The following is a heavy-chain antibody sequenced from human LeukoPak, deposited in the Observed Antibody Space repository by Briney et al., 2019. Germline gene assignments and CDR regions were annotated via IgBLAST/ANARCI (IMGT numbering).Heavy chain of an antibody. CDR1: GGSISSYY. J-gene: IGHJ6*02. Sequence: SETLSLTCTVSGGSISSYYWSWIRQPPGKGPEWIGYIYYTGNTNYNPSLKSRVTISIDTSKDQISLKLSSVTAADTAVYYCARHCSGDNCYFYGMDVWGQGTTVTVSS. CDR2: IYYTGNT. D-gene: IGHD2-15*01. CDR3: ARHCSGDNCYFYGMDV. V-gene: IGHV4-59*08.